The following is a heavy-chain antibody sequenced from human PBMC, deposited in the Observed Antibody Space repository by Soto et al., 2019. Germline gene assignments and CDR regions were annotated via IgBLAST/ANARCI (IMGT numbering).Heavy chain of an antibody. J-gene: IGHJ2*01. D-gene: IGHD2-15*01. CDR2: IRGSGGDT. Sequence: LRLSCTASGFTFRDYVMNWVRQSPGKGLEWVSGIRGSGGDTYYADSVKGRFSISRDNPKNTLYLQMNSLRAEDTAVYYCAKFDCSGGSCYWYFDLWGRGTLVTVSS. V-gene: IGHV3-23*01. CDR1: GFTFRDYV. CDR3: AKFDCSGGSCYWYFDL.